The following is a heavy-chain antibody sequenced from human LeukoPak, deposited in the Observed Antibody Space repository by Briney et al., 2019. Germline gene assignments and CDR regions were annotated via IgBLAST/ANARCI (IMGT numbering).Heavy chain of an antibody. V-gene: IGHV3-30*02. CDR1: GFSFSDYG. D-gene: IGHD1-26*01. J-gene: IGHJ4*02. Sequence: GGSLRLSCTASGFSFSDYGMNWVRQAPGRGLEWVAFIRYDGSNKFYPDSVKGRFAVSRDNAKNTLYLQMNSLRAEDTAVYYCARDGVGATIDYWGQGTLVTVSS. CDR3: ARDGVGATIDY. CDR2: IRYDGSNK.